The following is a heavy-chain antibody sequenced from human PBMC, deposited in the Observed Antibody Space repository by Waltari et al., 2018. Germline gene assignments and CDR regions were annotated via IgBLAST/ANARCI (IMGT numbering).Heavy chain of an antibody. CDR2: IYFAGST. V-gene: IGHV4-39*07. CDR1: GDSLRSGYYY. Sequence: QLQLRESGPGLLKPSATLSLTCSLSGDSLRSGYYYLGWIRQAPGKGLEWIGSIYFAGSTYYNPSLKSRLTISVDTSKNQFSLRLSSVTAADTAVYYCAREVGGSSWSTTPRGDAFDIWGQGTMVTVSS. D-gene: IGHD6-13*01. CDR3: AREVGGSSWSTTPRGDAFDI. J-gene: IGHJ3*02.